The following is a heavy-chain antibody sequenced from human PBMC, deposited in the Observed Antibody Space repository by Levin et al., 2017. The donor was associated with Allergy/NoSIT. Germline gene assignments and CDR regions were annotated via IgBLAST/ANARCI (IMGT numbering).Heavy chain of an antibody. Sequence: RGESLKISCKGSEYAFTNHWIGWVRQTPEKGLEWMGIIYPGDSDTRYSPSFQGQVTISADKSVSTAYLQWNSLKASDSAIYYCARRPAQSRGYFFDVWGRGTPVTVSS. CDR3: ARRPAQSRGYFFDV. D-gene: IGHD3-22*01. CDR1: EYAFTNHW. J-gene: IGHJ2*01. CDR2: IYPGDSDT. V-gene: IGHV5-51*01.